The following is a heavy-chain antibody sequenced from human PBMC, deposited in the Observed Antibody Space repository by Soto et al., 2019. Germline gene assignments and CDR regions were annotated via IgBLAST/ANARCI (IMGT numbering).Heavy chain of an antibody. CDR2: IYHSGST. CDR3: ARDRITIFGVVTGPRDYYYYGMDV. V-gene: IGHV4-4*02. Sequence: SETLSLTCAVSGGSISSSNWWSWVRQPPGKGLEWIGEIYHSGSTNYNPSLKSRVTISVDKSKNQFSLKLSSVTAADTAVYYCARDRITIFGVVTGPRDYYYYGMDVWGQGXTVTVSS. CDR1: GGSISSSNW. D-gene: IGHD3-3*01. J-gene: IGHJ6*02.